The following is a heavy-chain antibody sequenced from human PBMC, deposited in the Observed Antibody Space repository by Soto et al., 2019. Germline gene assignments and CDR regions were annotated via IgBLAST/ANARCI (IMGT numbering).Heavy chain of an antibody. CDR2: ISAGNGNT. CDR3: AGDVGGWPDY. J-gene: IGHJ4*02. CDR1: GYTFTSYG. Sequence: ASVKVSCKASGYTFTSYGISWVRQAPGQGLEWRGWISAGNGNTKYSQKFQDRVTMTRGTSASTAYMELSSLRSEDTAVYYCAGDVGGWPDYWGQGTLVTVSS. D-gene: IGHD6-19*01. V-gene: IGHV1-18*01.